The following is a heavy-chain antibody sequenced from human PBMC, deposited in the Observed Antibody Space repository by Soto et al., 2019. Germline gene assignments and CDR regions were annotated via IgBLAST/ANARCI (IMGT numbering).Heavy chain of an antibody. CDR2: INPSTGGT. D-gene: IGHD3-16*01. CDR1: GYRFTGYY. Sequence: QVHLVQSGAEVKKPGASVKVSCKAAGYRFTGYYIHWVRQAPGQGFEWMGWINPSTGGTSYAQKFQGRVNVTRDTSISTAYMELSRLRSDDTAVYYCARDLGGLGDPFDSWGQGTRVTVSS. CDR3: ARDLGGLGDPFDS. V-gene: IGHV1-2*02. J-gene: IGHJ4*02.